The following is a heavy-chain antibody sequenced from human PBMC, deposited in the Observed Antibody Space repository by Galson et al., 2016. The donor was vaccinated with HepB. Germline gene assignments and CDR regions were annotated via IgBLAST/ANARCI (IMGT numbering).Heavy chain of an antibody. Sequence: SLRLSCAASEFIFSNYWMHWVRQAPGKGLVWVSRINTDGTTTNYADSVKGRFTVSRDNAKNRLYLQMNSLRAEDTAIYYCARGGIFPFDFWGQGSLVTVSP. CDR1: EFIFSNYW. J-gene: IGHJ4*02. CDR3: ARGGIFPFDF. CDR2: INTDGTTT. D-gene: IGHD3-3*01. V-gene: IGHV3-74*01.